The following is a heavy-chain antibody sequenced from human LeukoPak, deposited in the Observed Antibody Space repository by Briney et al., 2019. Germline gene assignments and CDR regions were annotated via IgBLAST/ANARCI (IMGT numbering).Heavy chain of an antibody. CDR3: ASEATYYYDSSGYNDAFDI. D-gene: IGHD3-22*01. V-gene: IGHV3-30*04. J-gene: IGHJ3*02. CDR2: ISYDGSNK. Sequence: GRSLRLSCAASGFTFSSYAMHWVCQAPGKGLEWVAVISYDGSNKYYADSVKGRFTISRDNSKNTLYLQMNSLRAEDTAVYYCASEATYYYDSSGYNDAFDIWGQGTMVTVSS. CDR1: GFTFSSYA.